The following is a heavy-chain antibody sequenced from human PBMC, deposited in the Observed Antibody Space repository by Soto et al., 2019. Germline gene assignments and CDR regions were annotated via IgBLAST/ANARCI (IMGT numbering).Heavy chain of an antibody. CDR2: ISGSGGST. J-gene: IGHJ4*02. Sequence: GGSLRLSCAASGFTFSSYAMSWVRQAPGKGLEWVSAISGSGGSTYYADSVKGRFTISRDNSKNTLYLQMNSLRAEDTAVYYCAKNAGDFWSGYFNARGHYFDYWGQGTLVTVSS. CDR3: AKNAGDFWSGYFNARGHYFDY. D-gene: IGHD3-3*01. CDR1: GFTFSSYA. V-gene: IGHV3-23*01.